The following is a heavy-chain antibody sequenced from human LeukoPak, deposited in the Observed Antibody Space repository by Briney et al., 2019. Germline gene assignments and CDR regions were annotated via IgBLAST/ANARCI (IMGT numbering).Heavy chain of an antibody. Sequence: GGSLRLSCAAYGFTFSSYSMNWVRQAPGKGLEWVSFISTSSSYIYYADSVKGRFTISRDNAKNSLYLQMNSLRAEDTAVYYCASGSPTGYYYMDVWGKGTTVTISS. CDR3: ASGSPTGYYYMDV. V-gene: IGHV3-21*04. CDR1: GFTFSSYS. J-gene: IGHJ6*03. CDR2: ISTSSSYI. D-gene: IGHD1-26*01.